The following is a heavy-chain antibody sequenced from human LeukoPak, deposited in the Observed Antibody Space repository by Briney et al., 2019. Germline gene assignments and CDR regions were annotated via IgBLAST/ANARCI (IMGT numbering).Heavy chain of an antibody. CDR2: ISWNSGSI. CDR1: GFTFDDYA. J-gene: IGHJ4*02. CDR3: AKVRWNALDY. V-gene: IGHV3-9*01. D-gene: IGHD1-1*01. Sequence: GGSLRLSCAASGFTFDDYAMHWVRQAPGKGLEWVSGISWNSGSIGYADSVKGRFTISRDNAKNSLYLQMNSLRAEDTALYYCAKVRWNALDYWGQGTLVTVSS.